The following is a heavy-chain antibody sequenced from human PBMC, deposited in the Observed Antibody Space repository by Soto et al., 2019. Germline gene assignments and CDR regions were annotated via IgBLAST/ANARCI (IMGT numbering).Heavy chain of an antibody. V-gene: IGHV4-39*01. CDR2: IYSSENT. J-gene: IGHJ6*02. Sequence: QLQLQESGPGLVKPSETLSLTCTVSGDSVSTNSSSWGWIRQSPGKGLEWIGTIYSSENTYYNPSRRSRVTISVDTSKNEFSLRLSSVTAADTAVYYCARLNGDCIRTNCHGYYGRDVWGQGTTVTVSS. D-gene: IGHD2-2*03. CDR1: GDSVSTNSSS. CDR3: ARLNGDCIRTNCHGYYGRDV.